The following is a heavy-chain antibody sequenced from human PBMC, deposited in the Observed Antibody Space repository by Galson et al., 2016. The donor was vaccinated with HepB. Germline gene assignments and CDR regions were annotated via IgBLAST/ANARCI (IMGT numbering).Heavy chain of an antibody. CDR3: GTVFEY. CDR2: IDHEGRGT. Sequence: SLRLSCAVSGLSLNNYWMHWVRQVPGKGLVWVARIDHEGRGTSYADSVRGRFTMSRDSAKSTVYLQMDSLRAEDTAVYYCGTVFEYWGQGSRVTVSS. V-gene: IGHV3-74*01. J-gene: IGHJ4*02. CDR1: GLSLNNYW.